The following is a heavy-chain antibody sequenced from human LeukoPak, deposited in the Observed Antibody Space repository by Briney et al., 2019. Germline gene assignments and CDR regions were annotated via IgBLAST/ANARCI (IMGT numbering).Heavy chain of an antibody. CDR2: IIPIFGTA. CDR3: AREQANGYCSSTSCPVMTNWFDP. V-gene: IGHV1-69*13. J-gene: IGHJ5*02. CDR1: GGTLSSYA. Sequence: GASVRVSCKASGGTLSSYAISWVRQAPGQGLEWMGGIIPIFGTANYAQKFQGRVTITADESTSTAYMELSSLRSEDTAVYYCAREQANGYCSSTSCPVMTNWFDPWGQGTLVTVSS. D-gene: IGHD2-2*03.